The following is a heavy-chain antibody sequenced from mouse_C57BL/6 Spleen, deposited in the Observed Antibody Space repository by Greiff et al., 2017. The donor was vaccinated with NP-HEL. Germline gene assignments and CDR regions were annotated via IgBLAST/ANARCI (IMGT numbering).Heavy chain of an antibody. CDR3: ARYYYSNFYWYFDV. V-gene: IGHV1-64*01. D-gene: IGHD2-5*01. CDR2: IHPNSGST. J-gene: IGHJ1*03. Sequence: QVQLQQPGAELVKPGASVKLSCKASGYTFTSYWMHWVKQRPGQGLEWIGMIHPNSGSTNYNEKFKSKATLTVAKSSSTAYMQLSSLTSEDSAVYYCARYYYSNFYWYFDVWGTGTTVTVSS. CDR1: GYTFTSYW.